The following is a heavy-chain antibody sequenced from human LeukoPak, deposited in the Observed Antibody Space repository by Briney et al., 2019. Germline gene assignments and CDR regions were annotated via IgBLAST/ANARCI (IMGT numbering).Heavy chain of an antibody. CDR1: GASFTSYA. CDR3: ARDLPVDTAMLFDY. V-gene: IGHV1-69*05. J-gene: IGHJ4*02. CDR2: IITNFGTG. Sequence: SGKLSCNASGASFTSYAISWGWQPPGQGLGWMGRIITNFGTGNNAHTSLGRVTITTDESTSTAYMELSSLRSEDTAVYYCARDLPVDTAMLFDYWGEGTLVAVSS. D-gene: IGHD5-18*01.